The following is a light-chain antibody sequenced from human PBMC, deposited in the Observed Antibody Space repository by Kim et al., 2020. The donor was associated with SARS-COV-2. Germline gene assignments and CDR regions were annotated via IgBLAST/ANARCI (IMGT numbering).Light chain of an antibody. J-gene: IGLJ2*01. CDR2: YDN. CDR1: NIGSKS. Sequence: SSELTQPPSVSVAPGETATIPCGTDNIGSKSVHWYQQKPGQAPMLVISYDNDRPSGIPERFSGSNSGNTATLTIGRVEAGDEADYYCQVWDSSSDVIFGGGTQLTVL. CDR3: QVWDSSSDVI. V-gene: IGLV3-21*04.